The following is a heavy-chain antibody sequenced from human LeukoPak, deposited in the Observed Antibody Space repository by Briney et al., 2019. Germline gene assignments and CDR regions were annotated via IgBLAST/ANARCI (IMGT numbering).Heavy chain of an antibody. CDR1: GYTFTNYW. CDR3: ARSQHRSGSYSNPPDY. J-gene: IGHJ4*02. CDR2: IYPGDSDN. D-gene: IGHD3-10*01. V-gene: IGHV5-51*01. Sequence: GESLKISCQGSGYTFTNYWIGWVRQMPGKGLEWMGAIYPGDSDNRYSPSFQGKVTISADKSISTAYLQWSSLKASDTTMYYCARSQHRSGSYSNPPDYWGQRTLVTVSS.